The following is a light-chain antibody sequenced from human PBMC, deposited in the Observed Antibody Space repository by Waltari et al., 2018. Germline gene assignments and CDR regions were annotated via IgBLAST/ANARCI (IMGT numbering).Light chain of an antibody. Sequence: DLQLIHSPSTLSASVGDRVPISCRASQSVGTWLAWYQQKPGKAPKLLIYMASSLESGVPSRFSGSGSGTEFTLTISSLQPDDFATYSCQQYSSFSTFGQGTKLDI. CDR1: QSVGTW. V-gene: IGKV1-5*03. CDR3: QQYSSFST. CDR2: MAS. J-gene: IGKJ2*01.